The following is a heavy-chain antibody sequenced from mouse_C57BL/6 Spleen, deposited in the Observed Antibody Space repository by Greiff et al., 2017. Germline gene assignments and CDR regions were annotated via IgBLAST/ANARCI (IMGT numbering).Heavy chain of an antibody. CDR3: ARRGIYYGSSYFDY. D-gene: IGHD1-1*01. J-gene: IGHJ2*01. CDR2: IYPGDGDT. CDR1: GYAFSSYW. Sequence: QVQLQQSGAELVKPGASVKISCKASGYAFSSYWMNWVKQRPGKGLAWIGQIYPGDGDTNYNGKFKGKATLTADKSSSTAYMQLSSLTSEDSAVYFCARRGIYYGSSYFDYWGQGTTLTVSS. V-gene: IGHV1-80*01.